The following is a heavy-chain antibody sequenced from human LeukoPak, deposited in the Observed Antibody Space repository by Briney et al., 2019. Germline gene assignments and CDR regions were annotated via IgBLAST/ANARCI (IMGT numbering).Heavy chain of an antibody. J-gene: IGHJ4*02. D-gene: IGHD1-1*01. V-gene: IGHV4-59*01. CDR2: ICDNGNT. CDR1: GGSFSPAH. Sequence: SQTLSLTCAVSGGSFSPAHWSWIRQPPGKGLEWIGVICDNGNTDYNPSPKSRVTISVDTSKSQFSLKLSSLAAADTAVYYCATGRDPYKTGHWGQGTLVTVSS. CDR3: ATGRDPYKTGH.